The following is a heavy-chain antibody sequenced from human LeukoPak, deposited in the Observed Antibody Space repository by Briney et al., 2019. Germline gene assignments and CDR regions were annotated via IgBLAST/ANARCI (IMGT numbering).Heavy chain of an antibody. CDR3: ARWGHQRGPNAFDI. CDR2: IYYSGST. V-gene: IGHV4-59*01. D-gene: IGHD7-27*01. CDR1: GGSITSYY. J-gene: IGHJ3*02. Sequence: KPSETLSLTCTVSGGSITSYYWSWIRQPPGKGLEWIGYIYYSGSTNYNPSLKSRVTISVDTSKNQFSLKLSSVTAADTAVYYCARWGHQRGPNAFDIWGQGTMVTVSS.